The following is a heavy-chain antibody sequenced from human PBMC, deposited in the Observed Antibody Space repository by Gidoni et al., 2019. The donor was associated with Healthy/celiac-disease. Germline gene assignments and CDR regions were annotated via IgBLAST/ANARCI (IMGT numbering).Heavy chain of an antibody. D-gene: IGHD5-18*01. Sequence: QLQLQESGPGLVKPSETLSLTCTVSGGSISSSSYYWGWIRQPPGKGQEWIGSIYYSGSTYYNPSHKSRVTISVDTSKNQFSLKLSSVTAADTAVYYCAREEGIQLWFDQEGGVDYWGQGTLVTVSS. CDR1: GGSISSSSYY. J-gene: IGHJ4*02. CDR2: IYYSGST. CDR3: AREEGIQLWFDQEGGVDY. V-gene: IGHV4-39*07.